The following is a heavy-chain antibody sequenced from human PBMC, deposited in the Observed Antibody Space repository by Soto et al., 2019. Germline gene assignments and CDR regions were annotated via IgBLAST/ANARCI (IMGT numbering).Heavy chain of an antibody. J-gene: IGHJ5*02. Sequence: GASVKVSCKASGYINWVRQAPGHGLEWMGWISTYNGNTNYAQKLQGRVTMTTDTSTSTAYMELRSLRPDDTAVYYCARAYERFPTKPGCFDPWGQGTLVTVSS. CDR2: ISTYNGNT. CDR3: ARAYERFPTKPGCFDP. D-gene: IGHD5-12*01. V-gene: IGHV1-18*01. CDR1: GY.